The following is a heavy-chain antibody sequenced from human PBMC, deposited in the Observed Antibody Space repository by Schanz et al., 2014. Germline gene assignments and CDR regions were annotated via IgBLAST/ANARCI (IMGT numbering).Heavy chain of an antibody. Sequence: EVHLLESGGGLIQPGGSLRLSCSASGFTFSTFAMHWVRQAPGKGLEYISAISNNGDSTYYADSVKDRFTISRDNSKNTLFLQMSSLRVDDMAVYYCGRAGTGMAGWYFELWGRGTLVTVPS. CDR2: ISNNGDST. CDR1: GFTFSTFA. CDR3: GRAGTGMAGWYFEL. V-gene: IGHV3-64D*06. D-gene: IGHD5-18*01. J-gene: IGHJ2*01.